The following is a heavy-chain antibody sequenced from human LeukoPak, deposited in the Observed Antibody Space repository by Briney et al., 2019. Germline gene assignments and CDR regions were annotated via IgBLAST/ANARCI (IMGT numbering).Heavy chain of an antibody. V-gene: IGHV4-31*03. CDR1: GGSISSGGYY. J-gene: IGHJ4*02. Sequence: SETLSLTCTVSGGSISSGGYYWSWIRQHPGKGLEWIGYIYYSGSTYNNPSLKSRVTISVDTSKNQFSLKLSSVTAADTAVYYCARGPRGGSVVVPAAIDYWGQGTLVTVSS. D-gene: IGHD2-2*02. CDR3: ARGPRGGSVVVPAAIDY. CDR2: IYYSGST.